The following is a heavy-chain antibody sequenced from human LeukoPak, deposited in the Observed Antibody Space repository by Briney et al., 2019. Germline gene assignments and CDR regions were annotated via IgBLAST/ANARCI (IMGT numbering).Heavy chain of an antibody. CDR2: IKQDGSEK. CDR3: ASGHCGGDCYSADY. V-gene: IGHV3-7*01. Sequence: GGSLRLSCAASGFTFSSYWMSWVRQAPGKGLEWVANIKQDGSEKYYVDSVKGRFTISRDNAKNSLYLQMNSLRAEDTAVYYCASGHCGGDCYSADYWGQGALVTVSS. J-gene: IGHJ4*02. CDR1: GFTFSSYW. D-gene: IGHD2-21*02.